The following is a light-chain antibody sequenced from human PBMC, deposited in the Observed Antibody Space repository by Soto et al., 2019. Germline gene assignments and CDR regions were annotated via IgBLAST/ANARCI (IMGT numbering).Light chain of an antibody. CDR3: HKYHNWTLVP. J-gene: IGKJ1*01. Sequence: ETALTQSPATLSVSPGERATLSCRARQSVYVNLAWYQHKPGQSPRLLIYGASTRATGVPARFSGSESGTEFTLTISSLQAEDAAVYYCHKYHNWTLVPYGPGTKVEMK. V-gene: IGKV3-15*01. CDR2: GAS. CDR1: QSVYVN.